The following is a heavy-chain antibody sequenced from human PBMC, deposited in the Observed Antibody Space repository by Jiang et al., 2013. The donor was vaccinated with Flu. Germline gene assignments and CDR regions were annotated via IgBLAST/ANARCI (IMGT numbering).Heavy chain of an antibody. Sequence: QLLESGGGLVQPGGSLRLSCAASGFTFSSYAMNWVRQAPGKGLEWVSGIGGSGGSTYYADSVKGRFTISRDNSKNTLSLQMNSLRAEDTAAYYCAKVMAAFGTLIDQWGRGTLVTVSS. CDR2: IGGSGGST. CDR3: AKVMAAFGTLIDQ. V-gene: IGHV3-23*01. D-gene: IGHD3-16*01. J-gene: IGHJ4*02. CDR1: GFTFSSYA.